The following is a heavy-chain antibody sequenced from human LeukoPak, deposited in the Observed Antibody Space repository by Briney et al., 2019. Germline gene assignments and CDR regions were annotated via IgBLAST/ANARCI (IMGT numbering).Heavy chain of an antibody. D-gene: IGHD3-9*01. CDR2: INPSGSVK. V-gene: IGHV3-7*03. Sequence: GGSLRLSCAASGFTFSTYWMNWARQAPGKGLEWVASINPSGSVKYYVNSVKGRFTISRDNAKNSLYLQMNSLRTEDTAVYYCASGNNDWSLGGQGTLVTVSS. CDR1: GFTFSTYW. CDR3: ASGNNDWSL. J-gene: IGHJ4*02.